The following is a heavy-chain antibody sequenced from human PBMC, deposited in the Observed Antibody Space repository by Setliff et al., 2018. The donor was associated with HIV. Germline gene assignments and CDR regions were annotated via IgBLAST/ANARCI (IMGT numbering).Heavy chain of an antibody. V-gene: IGHV3-53*01. CDR3: VFGPYGDYGVY. D-gene: IGHD4-17*01. J-gene: IGHJ4*02. CDR1: GFTVSSNY. CDR2: IYSGGST. Sequence: GGSLRLSCAASGFTVSSNYMSWVRQAPGKGLEWVSVIYSGGSTYYADSVKGRFTISRDNSKNTLYLQMNSLRAEDTAVYYCVFGPYGDYGVYWGQGTLVTVSS.